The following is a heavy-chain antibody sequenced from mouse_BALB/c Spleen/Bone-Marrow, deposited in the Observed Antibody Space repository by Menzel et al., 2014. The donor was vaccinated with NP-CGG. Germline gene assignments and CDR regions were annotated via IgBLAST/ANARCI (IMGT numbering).Heavy chain of an antibody. Sequence: EVQGVESGGGLVQPGGSLKLSCAASGFDFSRYWMSWVRQAPGKGLEWIGEINPDSSTINYTPSLKDKFIISRDNAKNTRYLQMRKVRSEDTALYYCARQGYYGYSDYWGQGTTLTVSS. V-gene: IGHV4-1*02. CDR2: INPDSSTI. J-gene: IGHJ2*01. CDR3: ARQGYYGYSDY. CDR1: GFDFSRYW. D-gene: IGHD1-2*01.